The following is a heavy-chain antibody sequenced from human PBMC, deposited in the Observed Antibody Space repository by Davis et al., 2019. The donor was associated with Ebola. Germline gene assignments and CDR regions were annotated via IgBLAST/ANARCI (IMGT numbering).Heavy chain of an antibody. CDR3: ARGAMDLDY. D-gene: IGHD5-18*01. CDR2: IYYSGST. CDR1: GGSISSYY. V-gene: IGHV4-59*01. Sequence: MPSETLSLTCTVSGGSISSYYWSSIRQPPGKGLEWIGYIYYSGSTNYNPSLKSRVTISVDTSKNQFSLKLSSVTAADTAVYYCARGAMDLDYWGQGTLVTVSS. J-gene: IGHJ4*02.